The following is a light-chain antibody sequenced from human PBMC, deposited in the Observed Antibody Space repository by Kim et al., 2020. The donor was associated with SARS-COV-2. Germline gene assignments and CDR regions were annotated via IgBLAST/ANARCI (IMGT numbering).Light chain of an antibody. CDR1: NIGSKT. J-gene: IGLJ2*01. Sequence: APRKAARITCGGNNIGSKTVHWYQQKPGQAPVLVIYYDSDRPSGIPERFSGFNSGNTATLTISRVEAGDEADYYCQVWDSTNDHAVFGGGTQLTVL. CDR2: YDS. CDR3: QVWDSTNDHAV. V-gene: IGLV3-21*04.